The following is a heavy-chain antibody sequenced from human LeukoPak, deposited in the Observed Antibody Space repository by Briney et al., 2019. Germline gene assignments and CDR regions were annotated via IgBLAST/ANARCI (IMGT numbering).Heavy chain of an antibody. CDR3: ARHVGFITMVRGVINNNWFDP. Sequence: SETLSLTCTVSGGSINSYYWSWIRQPPGKGLECIGYIHYTGNTNYNPSLKSRVTISVDTSKSQFSLKLSSVTAADTAVYYCARHVGFITMVRGVINNNWFDPWGQGTLVTVSS. CDR2: IHYTGNT. J-gene: IGHJ5*02. V-gene: IGHV4-59*08. D-gene: IGHD3-10*01. CDR1: GGSINSYY.